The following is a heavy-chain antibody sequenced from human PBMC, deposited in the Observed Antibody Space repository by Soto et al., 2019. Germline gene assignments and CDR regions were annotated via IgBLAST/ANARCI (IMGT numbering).Heavy chain of an antibody. V-gene: IGHV4-34*02. CDR1: GRSMSGYN. CDR3: ARNGVGFGVDI. CDR2: IGPKGDT. D-gene: IGHD3-10*01. J-gene: IGHJ3*02. Sequence: QVQQQQWGARLLKPSETLSLTCAEYGRSMSGYNWSWLRRSPVRGLEWIGEIGPKGDTNYGPSFMSRVTVSVDTSKYELSLSLTQVTAADTATYICARNGVGFGVDIWCLGTMVSVSS.